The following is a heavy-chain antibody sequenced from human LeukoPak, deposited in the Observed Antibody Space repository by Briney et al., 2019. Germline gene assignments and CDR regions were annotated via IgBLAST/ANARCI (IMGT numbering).Heavy chain of an antibody. CDR3: AKGEKWIGAAFDI. Sequence: PGGSLRLSCSVSGFTVSCNYMGWVRQAPGRGLEWVSLTYSDGSIYYADSVKGRFTVSRDNSENSLYLQMNTLRVEDTAVYYCAKGEKWIGAAFDIWGQGTMVTVSS. D-gene: IGHD3-16*01. V-gene: IGHV3-53*01. CDR1: GFTVSCNY. J-gene: IGHJ3*02. CDR2: TYSDGSI.